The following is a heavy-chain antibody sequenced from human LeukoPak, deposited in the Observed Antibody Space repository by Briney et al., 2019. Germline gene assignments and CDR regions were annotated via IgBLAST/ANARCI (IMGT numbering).Heavy chain of an antibody. V-gene: IGHV5-51*01. J-gene: IGHJ4*02. D-gene: IGHD3-22*01. CDR2: ISPGDSDT. CDR3: ARQFRDSSGYYSYYFDY. Sequence: GESLKISCKGSGYSFTSQWIGWVRQMPGKGLEWMGIISPGDSDTRYSPSFQGQVTISADKSISTAYLQWSSLKASDTAMYYCARQFRDSSGYYSYYFDYWGQGTLVTVSS. CDR1: GYSFTSQW.